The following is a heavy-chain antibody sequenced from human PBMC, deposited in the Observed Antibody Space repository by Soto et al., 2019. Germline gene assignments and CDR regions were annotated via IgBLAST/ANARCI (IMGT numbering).Heavy chain of an antibody. V-gene: IGHV1-18*01. CDR2: ISAYNGNT. Sequence: ASVKVSCKASGYTFTSYGISWVRQAPGQGLEWMGWISAYNGNTNYAQKLQGRVTMTTDTSTSTAYMELRSLRSDDTAVYYCARDIYYDFWSGYSDLDYWGQGTLVTVSS. D-gene: IGHD3-3*01. CDR3: ARDIYYDFWSGYSDLDY. CDR1: GYTFTSYG. J-gene: IGHJ4*02.